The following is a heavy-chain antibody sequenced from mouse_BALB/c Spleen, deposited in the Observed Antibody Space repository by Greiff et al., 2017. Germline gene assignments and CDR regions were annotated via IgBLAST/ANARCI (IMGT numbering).Heavy chain of an antibody. V-gene: IGHV5-9-4*01. CDR3: ARDYYGSSLPWFAY. CDR2: ISSGGSYT. J-gene: IGHJ3*01. CDR1: GFTFSSYA. Sequence: EVHLVESGGGLVKPGGSLKLSCAASGFTFSSYAMSWVRQSPEKRLEWVAEISSGGSYTYYPDTVTGRFTISRDNAKNTLYLEMSSLRSEDTAMYYCARDYYGSSLPWFAYWGQGTLVTVSA. D-gene: IGHD1-1*01.